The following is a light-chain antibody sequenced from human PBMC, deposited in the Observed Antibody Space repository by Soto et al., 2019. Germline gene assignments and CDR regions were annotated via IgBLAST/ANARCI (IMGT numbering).Light chain of an antibody. CDR2: SND. CDR1: TSNIGSKT. CDR3: AAWDASLNGYV. V-gene: IGLV1-44*01. J-gene: IGLJ1*01. Sequence: QSVLTQSPSASGTPGQRVTMSCSGSTSNIGSKTVNWYRQLPGTAPKLLIYSNDQRPSGVPDRFSGSKSGTSASLAISGLQSEDEADYYCAAWDASLNGYVFGTGTKVTLL.